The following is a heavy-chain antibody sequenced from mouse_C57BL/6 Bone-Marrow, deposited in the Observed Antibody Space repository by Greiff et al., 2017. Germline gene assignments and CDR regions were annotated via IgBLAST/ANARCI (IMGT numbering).Heavy chain of an antibody. CDR3: ARGIYYDFTWCAY. CDR2: IYPRSGTT. D-gene: IGHD2-4*01. Sequence: LVESGAELARPGASVKLSCKASGYTFTSYGLSWVKQRTVQGLAWIGEIYPRSGTTYYNEKFKGKATLTADKSSSTAYMELRSLTSEDSAVYFCARGIYYDFTWCAYWGQGTLVTVAA. CDR1: GYTFTSYG. V-gene: IGHV1-81*01. J-gene: IGHJ3*01.